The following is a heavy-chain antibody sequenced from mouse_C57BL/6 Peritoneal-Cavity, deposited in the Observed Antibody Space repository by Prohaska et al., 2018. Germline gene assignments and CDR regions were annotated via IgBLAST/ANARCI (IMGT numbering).Heavy chain of an antibody. CDR2: IDPSDSYT. Sequence: QVQLQQPGAELVMPGASVKLSCKASGYTFTSYWMHWVKQRPGQGLEWIGEIDPSDSYTNYNQKFKGKATLTVDKASSTAYMQLSSLTSEDSAVYYCARRVYYGSSYGGYFDYWGQGTTLTVSS. CDR3: ARRVYYGSSYGGYFDY. V-gene: IGHV1-69*01. D-gene: IGHD1-1*01. CDR1: GYTFTSYW. J-gene: IGHJ2*01.